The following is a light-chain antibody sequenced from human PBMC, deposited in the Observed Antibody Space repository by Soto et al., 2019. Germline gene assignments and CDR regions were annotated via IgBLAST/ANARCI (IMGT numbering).Light chain of an antibody. CDR3: QQYNNWPMGT. CDR2: GAS. J-gene: IGKJ1*01. Sequence: EIVMTQSPATLSVSPGERATPSCRASQSVSSNLAWYQQKPGQAPRLLIYGASTRATGIPARFSGSGSGTEFTLTISSLQSEDFAVYYCQQYNNWPMGTFGQGTKVDIK. V-gene: IGKV3-15*01. CDR1: QSVSSN.